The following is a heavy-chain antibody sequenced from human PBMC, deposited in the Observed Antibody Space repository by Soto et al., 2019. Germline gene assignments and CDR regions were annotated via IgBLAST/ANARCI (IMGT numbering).Heavy chain of an antibody. Sequence: GGSLRLSCAASGFTFDDYAMHWVRQAPGKGLEWASGISWNSGSIGYADSVKGRFTISRDNAKNSLYLQMNSLKAEDTALYYCVLITTYYYDSSGYYIPAPVAFEIWGQGTMVTVSS. CDR1: GFTFDDYA. J-gene: IGHJ3*02. CDR2: ISWNSGSI. D-gene: IGHD3-22*01. V-gene: IGHV3-9*01. CDR3: VLITTYYYDSSGYYIPAPVAFEI.